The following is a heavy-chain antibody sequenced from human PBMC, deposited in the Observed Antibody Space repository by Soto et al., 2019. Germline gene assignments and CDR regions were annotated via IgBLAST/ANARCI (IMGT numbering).Heavy chain of an antibody. V-gene: IGHV1-69*13. Sequence: SVKVSCKASGGTFSSYAISWVRQAPGQGLEWMGGIIPIFGTANYAQKFQGRVTITADESTSTAYMELSSLRSEDTAVYYCARDFREYSYGYYYYGMDVWGQGTTVTVSS. D-gene: IGHD5-18*01. J-gene: IGHJ6*02. CDR2: IIPIFGTA. CDR3: ARDFREYSYGYYYYGMDV. CDR1: GGTFSSYA.